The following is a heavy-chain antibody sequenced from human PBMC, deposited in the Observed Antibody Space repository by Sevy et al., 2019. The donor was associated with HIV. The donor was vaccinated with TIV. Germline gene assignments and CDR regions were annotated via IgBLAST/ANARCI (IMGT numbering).Heavy chain of an antibody. CDR1: GGTFSSYG. Sequence: ASVKVSCKASGGTFSSYGINWVRQAPGQGPEWMGGIIPMFGTTHYAQNFQGRVTIAAGESTSTVYMELSSLRSEDTAVYYCARDHARRLTTPHYYYGMDVWGQGTTVTVSS. CDR3: ARDHARRLTTPHYYYGMDV. J-gene: IGHJ6*02. V-gene: IGHV1-69*13. D-gene: IGHD6-25*01. CDR2: IIPMFGTT.